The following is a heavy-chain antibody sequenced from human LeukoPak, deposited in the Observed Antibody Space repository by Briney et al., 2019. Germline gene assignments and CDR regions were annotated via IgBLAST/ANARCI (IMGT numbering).Heavy chain of an antibody. CDR2: ISSSGSTI. CDR1: GFTFSDYY. CDR3: AGDPYEAVAGRGIDEYFQH. D-gene: IGHD6-19*01. Sequence: PGGSLRLSCAASGFTFSDYYMSWIRQAPGKGLEWVSYISSSGSTIYYADSVKGRFTISRDNAKNSLYLQMNSLRAEDTAVYYCAGDPYEAVAGRGIDEYFQHWGQGTLVTVSS. V-gene: IGHV3-11*01. J-gene: IGHJ1*01.